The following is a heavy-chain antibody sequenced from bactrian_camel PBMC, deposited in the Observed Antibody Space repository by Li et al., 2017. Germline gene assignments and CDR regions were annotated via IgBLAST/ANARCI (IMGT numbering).Heavy chain of an antibody. V-gene: IGHV3S1*01. CDR3: AACRDRRYTNDRLVYTY. CDR1: GFTFNNYW. CDR2: IKDGGGTT. D-gene: IGHD1*01. J-gene: IGHJ4*01. Sequence: LVESGGGLVQPGGSLRLSCATSGFTFNNYWMYWVRQAPGKGLEWVSTIKDGGGTTEYADSVKGRFTISRDTAKNTVYLQMDRLKSEDTAVYYCAACRDRRYTNDRLVYTYWGQGTQVTVS.